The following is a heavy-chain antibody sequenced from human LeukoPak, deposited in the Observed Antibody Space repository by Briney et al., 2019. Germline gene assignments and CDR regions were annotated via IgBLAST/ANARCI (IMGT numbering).Heavy chain of an antibody. CDR1: GGSSSGYY. D-gene: IGHD3-16*01. CDR3: ARTWGTH. CDR2: INHSGST. Sequence: SETLSLTCAVYGGSSSGYYWSWIRQPPGKGLEWIGEINHSGSTNYNPSLKSRVTISVDTSKNQFSLKLSSVTAADTAVYYCARTWGTHWGQGTLVTVSS. V-gene: IGHV4-34*01. J-gene: IGHJ4*02.